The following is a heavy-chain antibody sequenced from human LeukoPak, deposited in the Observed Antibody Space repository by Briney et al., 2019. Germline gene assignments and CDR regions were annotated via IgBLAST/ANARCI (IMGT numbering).Heavy chain of an antibody. V-gene: IGHV4-39*07. Sequence: SETLSLTCTVSGGSIRSSSYYWGWIRQPPGKGLEWIGSISYSGNTYYNPSLKSRVTISVDTSKNQLSLKLSSVTAADTAVYYCARVTGSYYYYYYMDVWGKGTTVTVSS. CDR1: GGSIRSSSYY. CDR2: ISYSGNT. CDR3: ARVTGSYYYYYYMDV. D-gene: IGHD3-10*01. J-gene: IGHJ6*03.